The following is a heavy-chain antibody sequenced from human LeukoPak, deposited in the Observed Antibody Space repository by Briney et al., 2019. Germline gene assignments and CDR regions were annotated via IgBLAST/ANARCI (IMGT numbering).Heavy chain of an antibody. D-gene: IGHD2-2*01. CDR1: GYTFADFD. CDR3: ARGVPYCSSTSCYPSLRWFDP. V-gene: IGHV1-8*02. CDR2: MNPNSGNT. Sequence: ASVKVSCKASGYTFADFDINWVRQAPGQGLEWMGWMNPNSGNTGYAQKFQGRVTMTRNTSISTAYMELSSLRSEDTAVYYCARGVPYCSSTSCYPSLRWFDPWGQGTLVTVSS. J-gene: IGHJ5*02.